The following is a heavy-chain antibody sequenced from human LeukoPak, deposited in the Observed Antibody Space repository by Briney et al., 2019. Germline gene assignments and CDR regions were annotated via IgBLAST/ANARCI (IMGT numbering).Heavy chain of an antibody. CDR3: ARARNYYDSSDYYYEGDAFDI. Sequence: PSETLSLTCTVSGGSISSYHWSWIRQPPGKGLECIGYIHYSGSTNYNPSLKSRVTISVDTSKNRFSLKLSSVTAADTAVYYCARARNYYDSSDYYYEGDAFDIWGQGTMVTVSS. D-gene: IGHD3-22*01. CDR1: GGSISSYH. CDR2: IHYSGST. V-gene: IGHV4-59*01. J-gene: IGHJ3*02.